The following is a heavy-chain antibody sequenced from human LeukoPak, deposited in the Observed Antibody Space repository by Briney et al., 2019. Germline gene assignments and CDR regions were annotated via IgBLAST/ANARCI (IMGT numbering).Heavy chain of an antibody. CDR3: ARDRYYYDSRGYSRMDV. V-gene: IGHV4-39*07. CDR1: GGSISSSSYY. J-gene: IGHJ6*04. Sequence: PSETLSLTCTVSGGSISSSSYYWGWIRQPPGKGLEWIGSIYYSGSTYYNPSLKSRVTMSGDTSKNQFSLKLSSVTAADTAVYYCARDRYYYDSRGYSRMDVWGKGTTVTISS. D-gene: IGHD3-22*01. CDR2: IYYSGST.